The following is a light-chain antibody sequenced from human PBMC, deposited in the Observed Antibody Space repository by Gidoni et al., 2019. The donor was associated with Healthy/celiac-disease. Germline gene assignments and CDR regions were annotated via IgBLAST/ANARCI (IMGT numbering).Light chain of an antibody. Sequence: DIQMTQSPSTLSASVGDRVTITCRASQSISSWLAWYQQKPGKAPKLLIYKASSLESGVPSRFRGSGSGTEFTLTISSLQPDDFATYYCQQYNSYSPVTFXQXTKLEIK. V-gene: IGKV1-5*03. J-gene: IGKJ2*01. CDR2: KAS. CDR1: QSISSW. CDR3: QQYNSYSPVT.